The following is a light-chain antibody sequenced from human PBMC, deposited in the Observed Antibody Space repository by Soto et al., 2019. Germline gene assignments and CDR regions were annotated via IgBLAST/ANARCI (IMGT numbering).Light chain of an antibody. CDR3: CSYAGSYTHV. Sequence: QSVLTQPRSVSGSPGQSVTISCPGTSSDVGGYNYVSWYQQHPGKAPKLMIYDVSKRPSGVPDRFSGSKSGNTASLTISGLQAEDEADYYCCSYAGSYTHVFGTGTKVTVL. CDR2: DVS. V-gene: IGLV2-11*01. CDR1: SSDVGGYNY. J-gene: IGLJ1*01.